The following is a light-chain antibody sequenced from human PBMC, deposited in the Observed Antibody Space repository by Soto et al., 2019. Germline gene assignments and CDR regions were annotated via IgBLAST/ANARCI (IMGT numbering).Light chain of an antibody. CDR3: QTWGTGSLV. Sequence: QLVLTQSPSASASLGASVKLTCTLSSGHSNYAIAWHQQQPEKGPRYLMKLNSDGSHNKGDGIPDRFSGSSSGAERYLTISRLQSEDEADYYCQTWGTGSLVFGGGTKLTVL. V-gene: IGLV4-69*01. J-gene: IGLJ2*01. CDR1: SGHSNYA. CDR2: LNSDGSH.